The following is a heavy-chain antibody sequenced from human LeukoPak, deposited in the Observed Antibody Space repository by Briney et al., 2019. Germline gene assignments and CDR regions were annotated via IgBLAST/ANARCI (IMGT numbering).Heavy chain of an antibody. CDR2: ISSSGSTI. CDR1: GFTSSSYE. CDR3: ARADDYGGNLLFDY. D-gene: IGHD4-23*01. Sequence: GGSLRLSCAASGFTSSSYEMNWVREAPGKGLEWVLYISSSGSTIYYADSVKGRFTISRDNAKNSLYLQMNSLRAEDTAVYYCARADDYGGNLLFDYWGQGTLVTVSS. V-gene: IGHV3-48*03. J-gene: IGHJ4*02.